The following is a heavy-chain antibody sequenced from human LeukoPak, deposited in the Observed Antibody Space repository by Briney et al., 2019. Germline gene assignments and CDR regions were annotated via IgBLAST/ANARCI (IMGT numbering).Heavy chain of an antibody. CDR2: IRYDGGNK. V-gene: IGHV3-33*03. CDR1: GFTFSSYG. D-gene: IGHD2-15*01. Sequence: GTSLRLSCAASGFTFSSYGMHWVRQAPGKGLEWVAVIRYDGGNKYYGDSVKGRFTISRDNAKNSLYLQINSLRADDTAIYYCATEYKGYWGQGTLVTVSS. J-gene: IGHJ4*02. CDR3: ATEYKGY.